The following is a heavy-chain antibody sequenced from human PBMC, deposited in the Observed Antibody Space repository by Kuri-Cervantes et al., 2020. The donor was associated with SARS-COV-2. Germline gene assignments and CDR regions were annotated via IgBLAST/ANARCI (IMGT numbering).Heavy chain of an antibody. CDR1: GFTFSSYA. CDR3: ARREEWYYDSSGYYTD. J-gene: IGHJ4*02. Sequence: GGSLRLSCAASGFTFSSYAMSWVRQAPGKGLEWVSAISGSGGSTYYADSVKGRFTISRDNSKNTLYLQMNSLRAEDTAVYYCARREEWYYDSSGYYTDWGQGTLVTVSS. V-gene: IGHV3-23*01. CDR2: ISGSGGST. D-gene: IGHD3-22*01.